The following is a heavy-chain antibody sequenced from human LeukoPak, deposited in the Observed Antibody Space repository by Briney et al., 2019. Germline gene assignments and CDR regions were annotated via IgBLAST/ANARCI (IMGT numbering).Heavy chain of an antibody. V-gene: IGHV3-48*01. Sequence: PGGSLRLSCAASGFTFSDYSLNWVRQAPGNGLEWISYISTSGGTIYYGDSVKGRFTISRDNGKNTLYLQMLSLRVEDTAVYFCARGGSGPSRYWGQGTLVTVSS. D-gene: IGHD3-10*01. CDR1: GFTFSDYS. J-gene: IGHJ4*02. CDR3: ARGGSGPSRY. CDR2: ISTSGGTI.